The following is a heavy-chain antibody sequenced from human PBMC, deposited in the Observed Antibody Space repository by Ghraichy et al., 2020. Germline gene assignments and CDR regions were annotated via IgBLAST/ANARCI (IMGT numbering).Heavy chain of an antibody. D-gene: IGHD3-10*01. CDR1: GFTFKSHG. Sequence: GGSLRLSCTASGFTFKSHGMHWVRQAPGKGLEWVAVISYDSNKYYADSAKGRFTISRDNSNNTLYLQMNSLRAEDTAVYYCAKAVASGSYFGMDVWGQGTTVTVSS. CDR3: AKAVASGSYFGMDV. CDR2: ISYDSNK. V-gene: IGHV3-30*18. J-gene: IGHJ6*02.